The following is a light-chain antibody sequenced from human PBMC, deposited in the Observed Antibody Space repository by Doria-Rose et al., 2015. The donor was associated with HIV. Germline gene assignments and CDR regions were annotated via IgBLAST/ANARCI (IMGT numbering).Light chain of an antibody. Sequence: TQSPSSLSASVGDRVTITCRASQSISTYLNWYQHKPGKAPKPLIYAASTLQSGVPSRFSGSGSGTDFTLTISSLRPEDFATYYCQQSYSLFTFGPGTNVDIK. CDR2: AAS. CDR1: QSISTY. V-gene: IGKV1-39*01. J-gene: IGKJ3*01. CDR3: QQSYSLFT.